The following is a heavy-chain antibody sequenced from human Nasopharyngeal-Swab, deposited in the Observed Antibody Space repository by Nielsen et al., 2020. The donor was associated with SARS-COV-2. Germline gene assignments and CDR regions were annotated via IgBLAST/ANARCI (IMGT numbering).Heavy chain of an antibody. V-gene: IGHV4-39*07. D-gene: IGHD3-16*01. CDR3: EREGGYDPLTDAFEI. CDR2: IYYSGST. CDR1: GGSISSSSYY. J-gene: IGHJ3*02. Sequence: SETLSLTCTVSGGSISSSSYYWGWIRQPPGKGLEWIGSIYYSGSTYYNPSLKSRVTISVDTSKNQFSLKLSSVTAADTAVYYCEREGGYDPLTDAFEIWGQGTMVTVSS.